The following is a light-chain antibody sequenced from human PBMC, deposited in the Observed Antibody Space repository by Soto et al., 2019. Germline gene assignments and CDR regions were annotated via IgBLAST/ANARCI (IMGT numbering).Light chain of an antibody. V-gene: IGKV1-39*01. CDR3: QQTYITPIT. CDR1: QTINNN. J-gene: IGKJ5*01. CDR2: SSS. Sequence: DIEMTQSPSPLSASVGDRVTISCRTSQTINNNLNWYQQRPGKAPKLLIYSSSSLMSGVPPRFSGSGSETEFTLTISSLQPEDFATYFCQQTYITPITFGQGTRLDIK.